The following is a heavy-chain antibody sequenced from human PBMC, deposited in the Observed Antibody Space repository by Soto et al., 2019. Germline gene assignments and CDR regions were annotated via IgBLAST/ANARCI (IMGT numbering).Heavy chain of an antibody. D-gene: IGHD1-26*01. CDR1: RDTFTSYY. J-gene: IGHJ5*02. Sequence: ASVKVSCKAPRDTFTSYYINWGRQAPGQGLEWMGVINPHGGSTAYAQKFKGRVTLTRDTSAGTVYMEVSSLTSEDTAMYYCARSSGGNFGIIIEGTNWFAPWGQGTLVTVSS. V-gene: IGHV1-46*01. CDR2: INPHGGST. CDR3: ARSSGGNFGIIIEGTNWFAP.